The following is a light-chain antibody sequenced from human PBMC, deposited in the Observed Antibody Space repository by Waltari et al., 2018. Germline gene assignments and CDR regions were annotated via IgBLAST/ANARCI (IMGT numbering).Light chain of an antibody. Sequence: VVTPAPPSMSVTPGPPASMSCKSSESLLRSDGKTYLYWYLHKPGQPPRLLIYEASKRFSGVPDRFSGSGSGTDFTLRISRVEAEDVGVYYCMQTLRLPSFSFGGGTKVEIK. CDR2: EAS. CDR1: ESLLRSDGKTY. J-gene: IGKJ4*01. CDR3: MQTLRLPSFS. V-gene: IGKV2D-29*01.